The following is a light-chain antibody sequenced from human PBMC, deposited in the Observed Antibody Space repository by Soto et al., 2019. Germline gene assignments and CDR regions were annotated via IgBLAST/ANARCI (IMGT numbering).Light chain of an antibody. CDR1: QGIGDT. CDR2: DTS. V-gene: IGKV3-15*01. Sequence: EVVMRQSPATLSFSPGEGATLSCRASQGIGDTLAWYQHKPGQTPRLLIYDTSTRATGVPTRFSGSRSGAEVTLTINSLQSEDGAVYYGQPYNNWPLTFGGGTKVDIK. CDR3: QPYNNWPLT. J-gene: IGKJ4*01.